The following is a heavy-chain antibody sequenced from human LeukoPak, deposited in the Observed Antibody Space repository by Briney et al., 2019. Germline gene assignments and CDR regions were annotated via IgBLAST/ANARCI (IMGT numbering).Heavy chain of an antibody. J-gene: IGHJ2*01. CDR1: GGSKDHDC. D-gene: IGHD2/OR15-2a*01. CDR2: ICRGGST. V-gene: IGHV4-59*08. Sequence: MTSETLSLTCTVSGGSKDHDCFSWIRQPPGKAPEWLGFICRGGSTKCNPSLKSRVTTSLDTSKNQISLKLISVTAADTAIYYCARHTSPYGWRDYFFDLWGRGTLVSVSS. CDR3: ARHTSPYGWRDYFFDL.